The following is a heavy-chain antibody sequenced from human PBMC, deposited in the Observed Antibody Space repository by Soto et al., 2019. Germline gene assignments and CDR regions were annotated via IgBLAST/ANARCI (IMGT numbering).Heavy chain of an antibody. CDR3: AIGGIAVAAHVTRSYGMDV. D-gene: IGHD6-19*01. V-gene: IGHV1-18*01. CDR2: ISAYNGNT. Sequence: QVQLVQSGAEVKKPGASVKVSCKASGYTFTSYGISWVRQAPGQGLEWMGWISAYNGNTNYAQKLQGRVNMTTETSTSTAYVELRSLRSDDPAVYYCAIGGIAVAAHVTRSYGMDVWGQGTTVTVSS. CDR1: GYTFTSYG. J-gene: IGHJ6*02.